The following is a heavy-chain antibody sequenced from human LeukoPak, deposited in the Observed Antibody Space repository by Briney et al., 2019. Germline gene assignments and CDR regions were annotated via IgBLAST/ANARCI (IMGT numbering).Heavy chain of an antibody. D-gene: IGHD5-18*01. CDR2: ISSSRSYI. V-gene: IGHV3-21*01. J-gene: IGHJ5*02. CDR1: GFTFSSYE. Sequence: GGSLRLSCAASGFTFSSYEMNWVRQAPGKGLEWVSSISSSRSYIYYADSVKGRFTISRDNAKSSLYLQMNSLRAEDTAVYYCARAPSIQLWSRRFDPWGQGTLVTVSS. CDR3: ARAPSIQLWSRRFDP.